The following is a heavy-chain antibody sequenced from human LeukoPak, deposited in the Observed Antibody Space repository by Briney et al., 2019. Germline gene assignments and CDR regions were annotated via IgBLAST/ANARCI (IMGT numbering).Heavy chain of an antibody. J-gene: IGHJ3*02. Sequence: SETLSLTCTVSGGSISSYYWSWIRQPPGKGLEWIGYIYYSGSTNYNPSLKSRVTISVDTSKNQFSLKLSSVTAADTAVYYCARADSIVIDAFDIWGQGTMVTVSS. CDR3: ARADSIVIDAFDI. CDR1: GGSISSYY. D-gene: IGHD3-16*02. V-gene: IGHV4-59*01. CDR2: IYYSGST.